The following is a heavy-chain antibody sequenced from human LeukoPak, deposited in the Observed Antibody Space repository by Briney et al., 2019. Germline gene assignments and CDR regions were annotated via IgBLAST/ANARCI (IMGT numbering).Heavy chain of an antibody. CDR3: ATDVRSSPLGF. J-gene: IGHJ4*01. D-gene: IGHD6-19*01. V-gene: IGHV3-66*01. CDR2: IYSGGST. Sequence: GWSLRLSCAASGFTFSSYGMHWVRQAPGKGLEWVSIIYSGGSTYYADSVKGRFTISRDSSNNTLFLQMTNLRAEDSGLYYCATDVRSSPLGFWGHGTLVTVSS. CDR1: GFTFSSYG.